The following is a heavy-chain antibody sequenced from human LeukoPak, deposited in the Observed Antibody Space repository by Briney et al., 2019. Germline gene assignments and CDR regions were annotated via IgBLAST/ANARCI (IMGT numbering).Heavy chain of an antibody. CDR3: ARNPYGDFPFDY. Sequence: GASVKVSCKASGGTFSSYAISWVRQAPGQGLEWMGGIIPIFGTANYAQKFQGRVTITADESTSTAYMELSSLRSEDTAVYYCARNPYGDFPFDYWGQGTLVTVSS. D-gene: IGHD4-17*01. CDR2: IIPIFGTA. J-gene: IGHJ4*02. V-gene: IGHV1-69*13. CDR1: GGTFSSYA.